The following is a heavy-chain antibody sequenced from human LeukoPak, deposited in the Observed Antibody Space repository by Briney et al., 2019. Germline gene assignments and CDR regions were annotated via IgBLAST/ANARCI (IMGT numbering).Heavy chain of an antibody. D-gene: IGHD6-13*01. J-gene: IGHJ4*02. CDR2: ISSSSSYI. CDR3: ARDGDSSSCLDY. Sequence: GGSLRLSCAASGFTFSSYSMNWVRQAPGKGLEWVSSISSSSSYIYYADSVKGRFTISRDNAKSSLYLQMNSLRAEDTAVYYCARDGDSSSCLDYWGQGTLDTVSS. CDR1: GFTFSSYS. V-gene: IGHV3-21*01.